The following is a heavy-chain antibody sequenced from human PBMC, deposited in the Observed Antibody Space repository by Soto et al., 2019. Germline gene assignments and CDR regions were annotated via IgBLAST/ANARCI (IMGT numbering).Heavy chain of an antibody. J-gene: IGHJ4*02. Sequence: QVQVVESGGGVVQPGRSLRLSCEASGFTFKSYGMHWVRQAPGKGLEWVAVVWYDGTNKKYADSVKGRFNIYRDNSKITLYLQMDSVRAEDTGIYYCARGGHSSSWYRLEAYFFDYWGQGSLFTVSS. D-gene: IGHD6-13*01. V-gene: IGHV3-33*01. CDR3: ARGGHSSSWYRLEAYFFDY. CDR1: GFTFKSYG. CDR2: VWYDGTNK.